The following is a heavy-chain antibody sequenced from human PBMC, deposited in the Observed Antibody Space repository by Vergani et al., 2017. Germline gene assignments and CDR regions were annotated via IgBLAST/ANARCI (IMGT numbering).Heavy chain of an antibody. Sequence: VQVVETGGGLVQPGGSLRLSCAASGFTVSSNYMSWVRQAPGKGLEWVAVTWYDGNNKQYADSVKGRFTISRDNSKSTMYLQMNSLRDEDTGVYYCARDLRLLYNRFDPWGQGTLVTVSS. J-gene: IGHJ5*02. CDR2: TWYDGNNK. D-gene: IGHD1-14*01. CDR1: GFTVSSNY. CDR3: ARDLRLLYNRFDP. V-gene: IGHV3-33*08.